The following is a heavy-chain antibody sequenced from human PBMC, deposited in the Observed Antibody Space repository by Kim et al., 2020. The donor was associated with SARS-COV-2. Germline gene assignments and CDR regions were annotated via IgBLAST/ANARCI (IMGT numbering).Heavy chain of an antibody. CDR3: ARGRRLWGYYDSSGYFDY. J-gene: IGHJ4*02. Sequence: SETLSLTCAVYGGSFSGYYWSWIRQPPGKGLEWIGEINHSGSTNYNPSLKSRVTISVDTSKNQFSLKLSSVTAADTAVYYCARGRRLWGYYDSSGYFDYWGQGTLVTVSS. V-gene: IGHV4-34*01. CDR1: GGSFSGYY. D-gene: IGHD3-22*01. CDR2: INHSGST.